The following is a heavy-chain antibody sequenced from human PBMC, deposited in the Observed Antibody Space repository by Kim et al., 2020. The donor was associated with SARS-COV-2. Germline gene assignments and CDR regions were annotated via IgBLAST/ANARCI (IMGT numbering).Heavy chain of an antibody. Sequence: GGSLRLSCAASGFTFSSYSMNWVRQAPGKGLEWVSSISSSSSYIYYADSVKGRFTISRDNAKNSLYLQMNSLRAEDTAVYYCARDRREDTAMVPPDYWGQGTLVTVSS. CDR1: GFTFSSYS. V-gene: IGHV3-21*01. D-gene: IGHD5-18*01. CDR3: ARDRREDTAMVPPDY. J-gene: IGHJ4*02. CDR2: ISSSSSYI.